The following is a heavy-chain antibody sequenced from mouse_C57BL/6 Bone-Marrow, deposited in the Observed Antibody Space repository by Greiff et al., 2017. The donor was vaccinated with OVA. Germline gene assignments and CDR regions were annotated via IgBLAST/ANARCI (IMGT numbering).Heavy chain of an antibody. V-gene: IGHV1-64*01. Sequence: QVQLQQPGAELVKPGASVKLSCKASGYTFTSYWMHWVKQRPGQGLEWIGMIHPNSGSTNYNEKFKSKATLTVDKSSSTAYMQLSSLTSEDSAVYYCAISLYYYGSSSLFAYWGQGTLVTVSA. CDR1: GYTFTSYW. CDR3: AISLYYYGSSSLFAY. J-gene: IGHJ3*01. CDR2: IHPNSGST. D-gene: IGHD1-1*01.